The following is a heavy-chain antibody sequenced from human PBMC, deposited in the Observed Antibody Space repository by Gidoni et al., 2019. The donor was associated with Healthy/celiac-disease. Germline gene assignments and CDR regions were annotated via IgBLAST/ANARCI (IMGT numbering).Heavy chain of an antibody. CDR2: IYYTGST. CDR1: GGSISRSSHY. V-gene: IGHV4-39*07. J-gene: IGHJ4*02. Sequence: QLQLQESGPGLVKPSETLSLTCTVSGGSISRSSHYWGWIRQPPGKGLEWIGSIYYTGSTFYNPSLKSRVTISVDTSKNQFSLKLSSVTAADTAVYYCARSAYYYDGSGYLYYFDYWGQGTLVTVSS. CDR3: ARSAYYYDGSGYLYYFDY. D-gene: IGHD3-22*01.